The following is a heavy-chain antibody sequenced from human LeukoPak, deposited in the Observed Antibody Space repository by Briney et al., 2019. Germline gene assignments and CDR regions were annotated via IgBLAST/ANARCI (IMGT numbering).Heavy chain of an antibody. CDR1: GYTFTSYG. V-gene: IGHV1-18*01. D-gene: IGHD1-7*01. J-gene: IGHJ4*01. CDR3: GGGNWNYGLDY. Sequence: ASVKVSCKASGYTFTSYGISWVRQAPGQGLEWMGWISAYNGNTNYAQKLQGRVTMTTDTSTSTAYMELRSLRSEDTAVYYCGGGNWNYGLDYWGQGTLVTVSS. CDR2: ISAYNGNT.